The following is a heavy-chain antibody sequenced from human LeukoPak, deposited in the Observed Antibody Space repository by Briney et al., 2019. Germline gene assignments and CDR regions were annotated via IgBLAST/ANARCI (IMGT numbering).Heavy chain of an antibody. J-gene: IGHJ4*02. CDR2: IKQDGSDK. CDR1: GFPFSDYW. V-gene: IGHV3-7*01. CDR3: ARGGGDY. Sequence: PGGSLRLSCVAPGFPFSDYWMTWVRQAPGKGLEWVANIKQDGSDKKYVDSVKGRFTISRDNAKNSLYLQMDSLRDEDTAVYYCARGGGDYWGQGTLVTVSS. D-gene: IGHD1-26*01.